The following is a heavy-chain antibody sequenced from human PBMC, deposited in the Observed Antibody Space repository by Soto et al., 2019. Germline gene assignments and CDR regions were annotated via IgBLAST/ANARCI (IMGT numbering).Heavy chain of an antibody. J-gene: IGHJ6*03. CDR2: INPSGGST. D-gene: IGHD5-12*01. Sequence: ASVKVSWKAFGYTFTSYYMHWVRQAPSQGLEWMGIINPSGGSTSYAQKFQRRGPMTRDTSTSTVYRELSSLRSEDTAVYYYARDPAIVATDYYYYMAFWSKRTTVPGS. CDR1: GYTFTSYY. V-gene: IGHV1-46*03. CDR3: ARDPAIVATDYYYYMAF.